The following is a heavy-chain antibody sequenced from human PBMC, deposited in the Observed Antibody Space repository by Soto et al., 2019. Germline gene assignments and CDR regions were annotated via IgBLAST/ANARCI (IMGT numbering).Heavy chain of an antibody. CDR2: IKQDGGDK. Sequence: GGSLRLSCAASGFTFSSYAMSWVRQAPGKGLEWVANIKQDGGDKYYLDSVKGRFTISRDNAKNSLFLQMNSLRAEDTAVYYCARDDIYGANSNYFYGMDVCGQGTKVTVSS. J-gene: IGHJ6*02. D-gene: IGHD4-17*01. CDR3: ARDDIYGANSNYFYGMDV. V-gene: IGHV3-7*03. CDR1: GFTFSSYA.